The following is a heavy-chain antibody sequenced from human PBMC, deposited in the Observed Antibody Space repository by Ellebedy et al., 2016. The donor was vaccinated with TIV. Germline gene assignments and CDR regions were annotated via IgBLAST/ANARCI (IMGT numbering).Heavy chain of an antibody. D-gene: IGHD2-21*02. J-gene: IGHJ4*02. CDR2: VYYSGSP. V-gene: IGHV4-39*01. CDR1: GGSLSSTRYY. CDR3: ARTDPWQPIDD. Sequence: MPSETLSLTCSVSGGSLSSTRYYWARIRQPPGKGLEYIGSVYYSGSPYYNPSFKSRVTLSADTSKNQFSLNLRTVTAADTAVYYCARTDPWQPIDDWGQGILVSVSS.